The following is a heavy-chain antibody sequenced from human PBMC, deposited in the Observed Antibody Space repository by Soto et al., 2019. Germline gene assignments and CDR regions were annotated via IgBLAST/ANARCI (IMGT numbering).Heavy chain of an antibody. J-gene: IGHJ4*02. V-gene: IGHV4-30-2*01. D-gene: IGHD3-10*01. CDR2: IYHSGST. CDR1: GGSISSGGYS. CDR3: ARACYYASGSRTSYYFDY. Sequence: QLQLQESGSGLVKPSQTLSLTCAVSGGSISSGGYSWSWIRQPPGKGLEWIGYIYHSGSTYYNPYLKSRVTISVDRSKNQFSLKLSSVTAADTAVYYCARACYYASGSRTSYYFDYWGQGTLVTVSS.